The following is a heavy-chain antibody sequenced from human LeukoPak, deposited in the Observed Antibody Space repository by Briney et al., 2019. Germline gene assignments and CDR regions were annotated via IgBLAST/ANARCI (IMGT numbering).Heavy chain of an antibody. Sequence: ASVKVSCKASGYTFTSYGISWVRQAPGQRLEWMRWINGDNGNTKYSQELRGRVTFTRDSSATTAYMEVSSLRSEDVAVYYCAREVSSVGANYFDYWGQGTLVTVSS. CDR2: INGDNGNT. J-gene: IGHJ4*02. D-gene: IGHD3-10*01. CDR3: AREVSSVGANYFDY. CDR1: GYTFTSYG. V-gene: IGHV1-3*03.